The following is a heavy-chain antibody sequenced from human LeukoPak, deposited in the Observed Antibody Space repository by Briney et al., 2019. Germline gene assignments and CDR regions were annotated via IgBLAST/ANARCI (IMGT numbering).Heavy chain of an antibody. CDR2: INHRGSS. D-gene: IGHD2-15*01. V-gene: IGHV4-34*01. CDR3: ARDKFCSDSGSCNIGLFDF. CDR1: CGSFSGYY. Sequence: SETLSLTCGVFCGSFSGYYWTWLRQPPGKGLEWIGQINHRGSSHYNPSLRSRVTISVDTSKTQFSLKLTSVTAADTAVYYCARDKFCSDSGSCNIGLFDFWGQGALVTVSS. J-gene: IGHJ4*02.